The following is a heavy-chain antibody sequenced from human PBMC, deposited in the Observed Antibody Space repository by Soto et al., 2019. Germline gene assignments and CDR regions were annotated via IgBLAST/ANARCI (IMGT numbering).Heavy chain of an antibody. D-gene: IGHD6-25*01. CDR1: GGTFSSYA. CDR2: IIPMFGTT. V-gene: IGHV1-69*12. J-gene: IGHJ4*02. CDR3: ARELGSSGSFDC. Sequence: QVQLVQSAAEVKKPGSSVKVSCKASGGTFSSYAVSWVRQAPGQGLECLGGIIPMFGTTNYAQKFQGGVTITADESTSTAYMELNSLSPDDTAVYYCARELGSSGSFDCWGQGTLVTVSS.